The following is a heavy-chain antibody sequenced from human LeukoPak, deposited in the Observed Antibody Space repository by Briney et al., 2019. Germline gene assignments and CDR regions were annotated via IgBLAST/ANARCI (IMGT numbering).Heavy chain of an antibody. V-gene: IGHV3-30*02. D-gene: IGHD6-13*01. CDR2: IRYDGSNK. CDR1: GFTFSSYA. CDR3: AFSSSWYWVDYYYYGMDV. Sequence: GGSLRLSCAASGFTFSSYAMSWVRQAPGKGLEWVAFIRYDGSNKYYADSVKGRFTISRDNSKNTLYLQMNSLRAEDTAVYYCAFSSSWYWVDYYYYGMDVWGQGTTVTVSS. J-gene: IGHJ6*02.